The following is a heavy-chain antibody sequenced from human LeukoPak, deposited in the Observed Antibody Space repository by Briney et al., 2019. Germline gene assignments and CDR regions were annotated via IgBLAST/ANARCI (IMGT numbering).Heavy chain of an antibody. V-gene: IGHV3-23*01. D-gene: IGHD1-26*01. J-gene: IGHJ4*02. CDR1: GFTVSTNY. Sequence: PGGSLRLSCAASGFTVSTNYMTWVRQAPGKGLEWVSAISGSGGSTYYADSVKGRLTISRDNSKNTLYLQMNSLRAEDTAVYYCAKVSGRWELRYWGQGTLVTVSS. CDR3: AKVSGRWELRY. CDR2: ISGSGGST.